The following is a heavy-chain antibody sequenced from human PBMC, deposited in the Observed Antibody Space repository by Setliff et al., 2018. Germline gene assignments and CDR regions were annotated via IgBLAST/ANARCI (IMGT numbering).Heavy chain of an antibody. Sequence: GGSLRLSCTASGLSYTNDWGSWVRQAPGKGLEWVADIRQDGNEIYYVDSVRGRFTISRDTAKNSVYLQMNSLRAEDTGVYYCASGDWFYFDCWGQGTLVTSPQ. J-gene: IGHJ4*02. D-gene: IGHD2-21*01. CDR1: GLSYTNDW. CDR3: ASGDWFYFDC. V-gene: IGHV3-7*01. CDR2: IRQDGNEI.